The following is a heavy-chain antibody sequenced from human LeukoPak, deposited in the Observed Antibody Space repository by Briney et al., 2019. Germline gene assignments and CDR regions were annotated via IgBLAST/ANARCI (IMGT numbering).Heavy chain of an antibody. D-gene: IGHD1-1*01. J-gene: IGHJ4*02. CDR2: INAGNGDT. CDR1: GYTFTSYA. Sequence: GASVKVSCKASGYTFTSYAMHWVRRAPGQRLEWMGWINAGNGDTKYSQKFQGRVTIARDTSASTAYMELSSLRSEDTAVYYCARGRGGTGDFDYWGQGTLVTVSS. CDR3: ARGRGGTGDFDY. V-gene: IGHV1-3*01.